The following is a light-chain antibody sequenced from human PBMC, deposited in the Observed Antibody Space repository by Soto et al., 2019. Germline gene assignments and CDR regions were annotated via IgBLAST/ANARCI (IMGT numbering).Light chain of an antibody. V-gene: IGKV1-39*01. CDR2: AAS. CDR3: QQSFTTASIT. J-gene: IGKJ5*01. Sequence: DFQMTQYPSSLSASVGDRVTITCRASQSISRNLNWYQHKPGKAPKLLIYAASNLQNGVPSRFRGGGSGTEFTLSINSLQPEDFGTYYCQQSFTTASITFGQGTRLEIK. CDR1: QSISRN.